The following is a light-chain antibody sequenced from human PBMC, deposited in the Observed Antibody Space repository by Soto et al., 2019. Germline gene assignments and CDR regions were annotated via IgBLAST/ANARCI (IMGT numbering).Light chain of an antibody. CDR3: CSYAGSYTNV. CDR1: SSDIGGYNY. V-gene: IGLV2-11*01. J-gene: IGLJ1*01. CDR2: DVV. Sequence: QAVRAQPRSVSGSPGKAFAISCTGTSSDIGGYNYVSWYQQHPGKAPKLMIYDVVKRPSGVPDRFSGSKSGNTASLTIYGLQAEDEADYYCCSYAGSYTNVFGAGTKVTVL.